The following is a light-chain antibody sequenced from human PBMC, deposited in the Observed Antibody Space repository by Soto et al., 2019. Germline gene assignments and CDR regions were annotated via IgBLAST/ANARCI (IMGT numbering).Light chain of an antibody. CDR1: SSDVGGYNY. CDR3: NSYTSNCTRV. Sequence: QSALTQPASVSGSPGQSITISCTGTSSDVGGYNYVSWYQQHPGKAPKLIIYEVSNRPSGVSNRFSGSKSGNTASLTISGLQAEDEADYYCNSYTSNCTRVFGTGTKLTVL. V-gene: IGLV2-14*01. CDR2: EVS. J-gene: IGLJ1*01.